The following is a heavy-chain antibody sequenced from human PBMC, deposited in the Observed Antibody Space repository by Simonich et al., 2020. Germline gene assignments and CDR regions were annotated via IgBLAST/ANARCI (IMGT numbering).Heavy chain of an antibody. CDR1: GGSISSYY. Sequence: QVQLQESGPGLVKPSETLSLTCTVSGGSISSYYWSWIRQPPGKGLEWIGYIYYSGSTNYNPSLKSRVTIPVDTYKNQFSLKLSSGTAADTAVYYCARGGRYGSSTSCYYYYYYMDVWGKGTTVTVSS. CDR3: ARGGRYGSSTSCYYYYYYMDV. J-gene: IGHJ6*03. CDR2: IYYSGST. D-gene: IGHD2-2*01. V-gene: IGHV4-59*12.